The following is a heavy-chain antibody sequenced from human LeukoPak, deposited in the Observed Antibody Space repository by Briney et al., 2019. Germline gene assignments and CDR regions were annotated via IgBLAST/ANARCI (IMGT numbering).Heavy chain of an antibody. D-gene: IGHD6-13*01. CDR2: IKKDGSEK. CDR3: ARYSSSWYMVFDY. J-gene: IGHJ4*02. Sequence: PGGSLRLSCAASGFTFSSYWMSWVRQAPGKGLEWVANIKKDGSEKYYVDSVKGRFTISRDNAKNSLYLQMNSLRAEDTAVYYCARYSSSWYMVFDYWGQGTLVTVSS. V-gene: IGHV3-7*01. CDR1: GFTFSSYW.